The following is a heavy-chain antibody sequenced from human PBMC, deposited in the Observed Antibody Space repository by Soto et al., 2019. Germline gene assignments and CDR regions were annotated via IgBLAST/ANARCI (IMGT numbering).Heavy chain of an antibody. V-gene: IGHV3-49*04. CDR1: GFTFGDYA. J-gene: IGHJ6*02. CDR3: TSAGGDLRFLEWGPRYYYGMDV. D-gene: IGHD3-3*01. Sequence: GGSLRLSCTASGFTFGDYAMSWVRQAPGKGLEWVGFIRSKAYGGTTEYAASVKGRFTISRDDSKSIAYLQMNSLKTEDTAVYYCTSAGGDLRFLEWGPRYYYGMDVWGQGTTVTV. CDR2: IRSKAYGGTT.